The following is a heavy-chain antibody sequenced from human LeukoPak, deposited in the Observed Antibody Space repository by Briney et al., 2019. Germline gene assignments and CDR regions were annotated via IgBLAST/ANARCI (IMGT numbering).Heavy chain of an antibody. D-gene: IGHD3-22*01. J-gene: IGHJ4*02. CDR2: IDHSGSTNYNSGST. V-gene: IGHV4-34*01. CDR1: GGSFSGYY. Sequence: SETLSLTCAVYGGSFSGYYWSWIRQPPGKGLGWIGEIDHSGSTNYNSGSTNYNPSLQSRVPISVTTSKTRFSLKLSSVTAADTAVYYCARRLSGYFGDYFDYWGQGALVTVSS. CDR3: ARRLSGYFGDYFDY.